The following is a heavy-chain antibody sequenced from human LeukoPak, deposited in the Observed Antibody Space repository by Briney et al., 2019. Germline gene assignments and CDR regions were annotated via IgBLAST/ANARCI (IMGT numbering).Heavy chain of an antibody. CDR1: GFTFSSYA. CDR2: ISGSGGST. Sequence: GGSLRLSCAASGFTFSSYAMSWVRQAPGKGLEWVSAISGSGGSTYFADSVKGRFTISRDNSKNTLFLQMNSLRAEDTAVYYCARESSSTSCQYYWGQGTLVTVSP. D-gene: IGHD2-2*01. CDR3: ARESSSTSCQYY. V-gene: IGHV3-23*01. J-gene: IGHJ4*02.